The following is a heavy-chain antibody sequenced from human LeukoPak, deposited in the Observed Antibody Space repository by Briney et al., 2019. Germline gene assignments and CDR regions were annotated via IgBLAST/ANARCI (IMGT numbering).Heavy chain of an antibody. CDR1: GLTFSSYW. V-gene: IGHV3-7*01. CDR3: ARSHITMVRGVIYYYYGMDV. D-gene: IGHD3-10*01. Sequence: GGSLRLSCAASGLTFSSYWMSWFRQAQGKGLDWLANIKQDGSEKYYVDSVKGRFTISRDNAKNSLYLQMNSLRAEDTAVYYCARSHITMVRGVIYYYYGMDVWGQGTTVTVSS. CDR2: IKQDGSEK. J-gene: IGHJ6*02.